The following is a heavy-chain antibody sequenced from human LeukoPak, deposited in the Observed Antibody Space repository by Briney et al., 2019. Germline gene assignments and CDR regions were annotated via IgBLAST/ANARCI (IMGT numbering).Heavy chain of an antibody. V-gene: IGHV3-21*01. CDR2: ISSSSSYI. D-gene: IGHD1-26*01. CDR1: GFTFSSYS. CDR3: ARDSSGSYYYYYYMDV. J-gene: IGHJ6*03. Sequence: GGSLRLSCAASGFTFSSYSMNWVRQAPGKGLEWVSSISSSSSYIYYADSVKGRFTISRDNAKNSLYLQMNSLRAEDTAVYYCARDSSGSYYYYYYMDVWGKGTTVTVSS.